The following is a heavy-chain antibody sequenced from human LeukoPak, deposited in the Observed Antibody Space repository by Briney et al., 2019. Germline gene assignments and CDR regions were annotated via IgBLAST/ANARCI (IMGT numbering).Heavy chain of an antibody. J-gene: IGHJ6*03. CDR3: ARRSRGGDCYPGYYYYMDV. CDR1: GGSISSSSYY. Sequence: SETLSLTCTVSGGSISSSSYYWGWIRQPPGKGLEWIGSIYYSGSTYYNPSLKSRVTISVDTSKNQFSLKLSSVTAADTAVYYCARRSRGGDCYPGYYYYMDVWGKGTTVTVSS. CDR2: IYYSGST. V-gene: IGHV4-39*01. D-gene: IGHD2-21*02.